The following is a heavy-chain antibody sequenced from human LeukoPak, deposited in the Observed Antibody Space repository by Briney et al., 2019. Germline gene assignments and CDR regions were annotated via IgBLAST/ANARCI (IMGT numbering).Heavy chain of an antibody. V-gene: IGHV1-18*01. J-gene: IGHJ3*02. CDR2: ISAYNGNT. CDR1: GYTFTSYG. CDR3: ARVSRITIFGVVLNAFDI. D-gene: IGHD3-3*01. Sequence: ASVKVSCXASGYTFTSYGISWVRQAPGQGLEWMGWISAYNGNTNYAQKLQGRVTMTTDTSTSTAYMELRSLRSDDTAVYYCARVSRITIFGVVLNAFDIWGQGTMVTVSS.